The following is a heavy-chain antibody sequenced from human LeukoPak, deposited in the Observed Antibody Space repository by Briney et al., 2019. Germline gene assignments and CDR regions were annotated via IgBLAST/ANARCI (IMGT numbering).Heavy chain of an antibody. Sequence: ASVKVSCKASGYTFTSYGISWVRQAPGQGPEWMGWISADNGDTNYAQKLQGRVTMTTDTSTSTAYMELRSLRSDDTAVYYCARDYYGTPPLDYWGQGTLVTVSS. D-gene: IGHD3-10*01. CDR3: ARDYYGTPPLDY. J-gene: IGHJ4*02. CDR2: ISADNGDT. V-gene: IGHV1-18*01. CDR1: GYTFTSYG.